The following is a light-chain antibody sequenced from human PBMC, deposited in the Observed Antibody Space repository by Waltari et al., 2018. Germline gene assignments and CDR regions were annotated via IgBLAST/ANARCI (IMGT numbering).Light chain of an antibody. V-gene: IGLV2-14*01. CDR3: SSYTSSSTLDVV. CDR2: EVS. CDR1: SRDVGGYNY. Sequence: QSALTQSASVSGSPGQSITISCTGTSRDVGGYNYVSWYQQHPGKAPKLMIYEVSNRPSGVSNRFSGSKSGNTASLTISGLQAEDEADYYCSSYTSSSTLDVVFGGGTKLTVL. J-gene: IGLJ2*01.